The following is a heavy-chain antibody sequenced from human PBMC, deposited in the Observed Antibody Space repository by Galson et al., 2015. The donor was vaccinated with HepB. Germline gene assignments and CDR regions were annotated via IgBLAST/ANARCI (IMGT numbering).Heavy chain of an antibody. Sequence: SLRLSCAASGFTFSSYEMNWVRQAPGKGLEWVSYISSSGNTIYYADSVKGRFTISRDNAKNSLYLQMNSLRAEDTAVYYCASVIVVENFGVWGQGTTVTVSS. D-gene: IGHD2-15*01. CDR1: GFTFSSYE. J-gene: IGHJ6*02. CDR2: ISSSGNTI. V-gene: IGHV3-48*03. CDR3: ASVIVVENFGV.